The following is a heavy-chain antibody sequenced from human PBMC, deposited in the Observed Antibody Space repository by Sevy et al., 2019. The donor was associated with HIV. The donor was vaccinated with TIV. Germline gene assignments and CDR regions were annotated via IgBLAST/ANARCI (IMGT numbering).Heavy chain of an antibody. D-gene: IGHD4-4*01. Sequence: GGSLRLSCAASGFTFSSYGMHWVRQAPGKGLEWVAVISYDGSNKYYADSVKGRFTISRDNSKNTLYLQMNSLRAEDTAVYYCAKDQWEATVTTKWFDPWGQGTLVTVSS. V-gene: IGHV3-30*18. CDR1: GFTFSSYG. CDR3: AKDQWEATVTTKWFDP. J-gene: IGHJ5*02. CDR2: ISYDGSNK.